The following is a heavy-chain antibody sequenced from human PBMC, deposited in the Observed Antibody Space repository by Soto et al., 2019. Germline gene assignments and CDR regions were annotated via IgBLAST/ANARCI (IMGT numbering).Heavy chain of an antibody. Sequence: AASVKVSCKASGGTFSSYAISWVRQAPGQGLEWMGGIIPIFGTANYAQKFQGRVTITADESTSTAYMELSSLRSEDTAVYYCARDREQLWLLGYWGQGTLVTVSS. V-gene: IGHV1-69*13. CDR2: IIPIFGTA. J-gene: IGHJ4*02. CDR3: ARDREQLWLLGY. D-gene: IGHD5-18*01. CDR1: GGTFSSYA.